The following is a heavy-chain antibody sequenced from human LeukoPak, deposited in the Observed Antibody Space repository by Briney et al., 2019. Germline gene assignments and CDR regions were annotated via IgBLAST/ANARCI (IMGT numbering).Heavy chain of an antibody. J-gene: IGHJ6*02. D-gene: IGHD2-2*02. Sequence: ASVKVSCKASGYTFTSYDINWVRQATGQGLEWMGRMNPNSGNTGYAQKFQGRVTMTRNTSISTAYMELSSLRSEDTAVYYCARVYIVVVPAAIQGGGYYYYGMDVWGQGTTVTVSS. V-gene: IGHV1-8*01. CDR2: MNPNSGNT. CDR3: ARVYIVVVPAAIQGGGYYYYGMDV. CDR1: GYTFTSYD.